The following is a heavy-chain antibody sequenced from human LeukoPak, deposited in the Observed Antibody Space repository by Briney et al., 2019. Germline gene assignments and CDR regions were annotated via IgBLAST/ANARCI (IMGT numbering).Heavy chain of an antibody. CDR2: ISYDGSNK. V-gene: IGHV3-30*18. Sequence: GGSLRLSCAASGFTFSSYGMHWVRQAPGKGLEWVAVISYDGSNKYCADSVKGRFTISRDNSKNTLYLQMNSLRAEDTAVYYCAKDGVDYYGSGSLDYWGQGTLVTVSS. D-gene: IGHD3-10*01. CDR1: GFTFSSYG. CDR3: AKDGVDYYGSGSLDY. J-gene: IGHJ4*02.